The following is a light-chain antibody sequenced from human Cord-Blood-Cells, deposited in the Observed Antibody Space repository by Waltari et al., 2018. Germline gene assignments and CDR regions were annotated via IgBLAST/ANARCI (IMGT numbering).Light chain of an antibody. CDR1: QDISND. CDR3: QQYDNPP. J-gene: IGKJ4*01. V-gene: IGKV1-33*01. CDR2: DAS. Sequence: DIQMTQSPSSLSASVGDRVTITCQASQDISNDVNWYQQKPGKAPKLLIYDASNFETGVPSRFSGSGSGTDFTFTISSLQPEDIATYYGQQYDNPPFGGGTKVEIK.